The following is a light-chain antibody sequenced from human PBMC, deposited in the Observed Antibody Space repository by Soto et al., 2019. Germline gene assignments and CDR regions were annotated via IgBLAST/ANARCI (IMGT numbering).Light chain of an antibody. J-gene: IGKJ1*01. CDR3: QQYGDLPWT. CDR1: QSVSSNY. V-gene: IGKV3-20*01. CDR2: GAT. Sequence: ALTQSPGTLSSSPGERATLSCRASQSVSSNYLAWYQQKPGQAPRLLIYGATSRATGIPDRFSGSGSGTDFTLTIDRLESEDFAVYFCQQYGDLPWTFGQGTKVEN.